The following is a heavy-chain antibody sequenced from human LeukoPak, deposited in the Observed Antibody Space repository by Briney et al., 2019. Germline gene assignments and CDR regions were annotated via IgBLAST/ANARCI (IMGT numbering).Heavy chain of an antibody. Sequence: PSETLSLTCTVSGGSISSYYWSWIRQPLGKGLEWIGYIYYSGSTNYNPSLKSRVTISVDTSKNQLSLKLSSVTAADTAVYYCARVGGSGSYYRYYGMDVWGKGTTVTVSS. CDR2: IYYSGST. CDR3: ARVGGSGSYYRYYGMDV. V-gene: IGHV4-59*01. CDR1: GGSISSYY. D-gene: IGHD3-10*01. J-gene: IGHJ6*04.